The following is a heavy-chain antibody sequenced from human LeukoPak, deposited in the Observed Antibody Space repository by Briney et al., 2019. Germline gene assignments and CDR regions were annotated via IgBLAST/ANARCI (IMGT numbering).Heavy chain of an antibody. Sequence: PGGSLRLSCAASGFTFSSYSMNWVRQAPGKGLEWVSSISSSSSYIYYADSVKGRFTISRDNAKSPLYLQMNSLRAEDTAVYYCARDPVRNYYGSGSYWDAFDIWGQGTMVTVSS. CDR2: ISSSSSYI. CDR3: ARDPVRNYYGSGSYWDAFDI. J-gene: IGHJ3*02. V-gene: IGHV3-21*01. CDR1: GFTFSSYS. D-gene: IGHD3-10*01.